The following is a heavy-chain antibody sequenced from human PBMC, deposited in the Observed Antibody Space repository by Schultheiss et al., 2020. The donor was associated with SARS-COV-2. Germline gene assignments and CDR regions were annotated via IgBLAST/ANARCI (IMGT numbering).Heavy chain of an antibody. V-gene: IGHV4-59*12. J-gene: IGHJ5*02. Sequence: SETLSLTCTVSGGSISSYYWSWIRQPPGKGLEWIGYIYHSGSTYYNPSLKSRVTISVDRSKNQFSLKLSSVTAADTAVYYCARGEGRYDFWSGPDGFDPWGQGTLVTVSS. CDR3: ARGEGRYDFWSGPDGFDP. CDR1: GGSISSYY. CDR2: IYHSGST. D-gene: IGHD3-3*01.